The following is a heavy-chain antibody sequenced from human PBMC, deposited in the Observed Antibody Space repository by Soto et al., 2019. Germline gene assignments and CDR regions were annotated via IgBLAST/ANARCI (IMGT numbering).Heavy chain of an antibody. CDR2: IWYDGSNK. CDR3: AREGATYGDYTDYYCYGMDV. Sequence: QVQLVESGGGVVQPGRSLRLSCAASGFTFSSYGMHWVRQAPGKGLEWVAVIWYDGSNKYYADSVKGRFTISRDNSKNTLYLQMNILRAEDTAVYYCAREGATYGDYTDYYCYGMDVWGQGTTVTVSS. V-gene: IGHV3-33*01. J-gene: IGHJ6*02. D-gene: IGHD4-17*01. CDR1: GFTFSSYG.